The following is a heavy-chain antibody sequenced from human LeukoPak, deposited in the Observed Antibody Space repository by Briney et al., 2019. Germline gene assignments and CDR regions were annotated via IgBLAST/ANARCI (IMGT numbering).Heavy chain of an antibody. Sequence: PSETLSLTCAVYGGSFSGYYWSWIRQPPGKGLEWIGEINHSGSTNYNPSLKSRVTISVDTSKNQFSLKLSSVTAADPAVYYCARAGGGTGYSSSWYLRYWGQGTLVTVSS. CDR2: INHSGST. D-gene: IGHD6-13*01. J-gene: IGHJ4*02. V-gene: IGHV4-34*01. CDR1: GGSFSGYY. CDR3: ARAGGGTGYSSSWYLRY.